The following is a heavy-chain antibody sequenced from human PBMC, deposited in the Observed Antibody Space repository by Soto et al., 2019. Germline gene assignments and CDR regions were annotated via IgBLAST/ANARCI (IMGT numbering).Heavy chain of an antibody. Sequence: RLSCAASGFTFSSYAMSWVRQAPGKGLEWVSAISGSGGSTYYADSVKGRFTISRDNSKNTLYLQMNSLRAEDTAVYYCAKDKRSITIFGVVNYGMDVWGQGTTVTVSS. D-gene: IGHD3-3*01. CDR2: ISGSGGST. CDR3: AKDKRSITIFGVVNYGMDV. J-gene: IGHJ6*02. CDR1: GFTFSSYA. V-gene: IGHV3-23*01.